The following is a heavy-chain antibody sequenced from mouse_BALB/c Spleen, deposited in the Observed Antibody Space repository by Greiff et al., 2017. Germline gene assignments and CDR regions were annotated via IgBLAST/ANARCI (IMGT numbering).Heavy chain of an antibody. J-gene: IGHJ4*01. Sequence: EVKLQESGAELVKPGASVKLSCTASGFNIKDTYMHWVKQRPEQGLEWIGRIDPANGNTKYDPKFQGKATITADTSSNTAYLQLSSLTSEDTAVYYCARWDYDYAMDYWGQGTSVTVSS. D-gene: IGHD1-1*02. CDR1: GFNIKDTY. CDR3: ARWDYDYAMDY. V-gene: IGHV14-3*02. CDR2: IDPANGNT.